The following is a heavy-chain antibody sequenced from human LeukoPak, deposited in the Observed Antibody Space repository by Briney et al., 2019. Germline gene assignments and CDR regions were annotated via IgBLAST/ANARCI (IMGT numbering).Heavy chain of an antibody. CDR3: AGAVTVTTGPLGY. CDR1: GYTFTTFG. Sequence: ASVKVSCKVSGYTFTTFGINWVRQAPGQGLEWMRWISVYNGDTNYAQKLQGRVTMTTDTSTNTAYMELRSLRSDDTAVYYCAGAVTVTTGPLGYWGQGTLVTVSS. CDR2: ISVYNGDT. D-gene: IGHD4-17*01. V-gene: IGHV1-18*01. J-gene: IGHJ4*02.